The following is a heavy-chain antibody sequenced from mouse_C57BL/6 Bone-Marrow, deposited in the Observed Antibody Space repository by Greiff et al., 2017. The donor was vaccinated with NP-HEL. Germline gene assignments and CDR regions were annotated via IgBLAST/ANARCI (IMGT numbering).Heavy chain of an antibody. CDR3: AREVDGYPDY. Sequence: EVQLQESGPGLVKPSQTVFLTCTVTGISITTGNYRWSWIRQFPGNKLEWIGYIDYSGTITYNPFLTSRTTITRDTPKNQFFLEMNSLTAEDTATYYCAREVDGYPDYWGQGTTLTVSS. CDR1: GISITTGNYR. CDR2: IDYSGTI. J-gene: IGHJ2*01. V-gene: IGHV3-5*01. D-gene: IGHD2-3*01.